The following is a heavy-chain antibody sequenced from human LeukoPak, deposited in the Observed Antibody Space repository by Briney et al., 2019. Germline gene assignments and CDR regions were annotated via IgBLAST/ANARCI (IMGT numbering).Heavy chain of an antibody. J-gene: IGHJ5*02. CDR2: ISGSGGST. D-gene: IGHD5-12*01. Sequence: QTGGSLRLSCAASGFTFSSYAMSWVRQAPGKGLEWVSAISGSGGSTYYADSVKGRFTISRDNSKNTLYLQMNNLRAEDTAVYYCAKDAASIVATIFGATYNWFDPWGQGTLVTVSS. V-gene: IGHV3-23*01. CDR1: GFTFSSYA. CDR3: AKDAASIVATIFGATYNWFDP.